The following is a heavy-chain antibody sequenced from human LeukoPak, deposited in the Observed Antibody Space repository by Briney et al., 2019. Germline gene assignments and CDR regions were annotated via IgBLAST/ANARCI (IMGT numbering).Heavy chain of an antibody. CDR3: ARQLSSGWYYFDY. J-gene: IGHJ4*01. CDR1: GGSFSGYY. Sequence: PSETLSLTCAVYGGSFSGYYWSWIRQPPGKGLEWIGEINHSGSTNYNPSLKSRVTISVDTSKNQLSLKLSSVTAADTAVYYCARQLSSGWYYFDYWGQGTLVTVSS. V-gene: IGHV4-34*01. D-gene: IGHD6-19*01. CDR2: INHSGST.